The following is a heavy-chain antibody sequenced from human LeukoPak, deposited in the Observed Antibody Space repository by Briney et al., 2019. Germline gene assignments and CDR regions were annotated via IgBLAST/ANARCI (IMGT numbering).Heavy chain of an antibody. Sequence: PGGSLRLSCAASGFTFSSYAMNWVRQAPGKGLEWVSHISASGSSTYYADSVKGRFTISRENSKNTLYLQMNSLRAEDTAEYYCAKGILTAYYYHHAMDVWGQGTTVTVSS. J-gene: IGHJ6*02. CDR2: ISASGSST. CDR3: AKGILTAYYYHHAMDV. D-gene: IGHD3-9*01. V-gene: IGHV3-23*01. CDR1: GFTFSSYA.